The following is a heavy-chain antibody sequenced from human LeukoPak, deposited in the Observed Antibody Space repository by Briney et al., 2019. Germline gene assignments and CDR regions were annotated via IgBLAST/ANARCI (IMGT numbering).Heavy chain of an antibody. D-gene: IGHD6-6*01. CDR2: ISSSGGTT. CDR3: AKDGMYSSSSSYYFDY. V-gene: IGHV3-23*01. CDR1: GFTFSSYA. J-gene: IGHJ4*02. Sequence: GGSLRLSCAASGFTFSSYAMSWVRQAPGKGLEWVSPISSSGGTTYYADSVKGRFTISRDISKNTLYLQMNSLSAEDTAVYYCAKDGMYSSSSSYYFDYWGQGTLVTVSS.